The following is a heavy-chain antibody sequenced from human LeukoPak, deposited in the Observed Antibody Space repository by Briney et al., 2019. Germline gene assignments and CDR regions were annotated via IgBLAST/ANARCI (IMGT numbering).Heavy chain of an antibody. V-gene: IGHV4-38-2*02. CDR3: ARSYYYGSGSYYRSDAFDI. CDR2: IYHSGGT. Sequence: SETLSLTCTVSGYSISSGYYWGWIRQPPGKGLEWIGSIYHSGGTYYNPSLKSRVTISVDRSKNQFSLKLSSVTAADTAVYYCARSYYYGSGSYYRSDAFDIWGQGTMVTVSS. J-gene: IGHJ3*02. CDR1: GYSISSGYY. D-gene: IGHD3-10*01.